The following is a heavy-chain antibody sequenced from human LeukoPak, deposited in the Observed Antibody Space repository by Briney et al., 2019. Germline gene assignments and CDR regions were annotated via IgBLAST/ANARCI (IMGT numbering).Heavy chain of an antibody. D-gene: IGHD1-14*01. CDR1: GGSISSYSYD. CDR3: ARLAGMHREYVDY. Sequence: SETLSLTCTVSGGSISSYSYDWGWIRQPPGKGLGWIVSIYYSGSTYYNPSLKSRLPISVETSKNQLSLKLRSATPAVPAVYCGARLAGMHREYVDYWGQGTLVTVSS. CDR2: IYYSGST. J-gene: IGHJ4*02. V-gene: IGHV4-39*01.